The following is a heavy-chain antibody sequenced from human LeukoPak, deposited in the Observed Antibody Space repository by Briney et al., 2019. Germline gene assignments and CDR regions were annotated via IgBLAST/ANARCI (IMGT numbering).Heavy chain of an antibody. D-gene: IGHD4/OR15-4a*01. CDR3: GKDPKDDYLL. V-gene: IGHV3-30*02. Sequence: GGSLRLSCAASGFTFSSYAMHWVRQAPGKGLEWVTFIQSDGNDKYYADSVKGRFTISRDNPENTLYLQMNSLRTDDTAVYYCGKDPKDDYLLWGRGTLVTVSS. J-gene: IGHJ2*01. CDR1: GFTFSSYA. CDR2: IQSDGNDK.